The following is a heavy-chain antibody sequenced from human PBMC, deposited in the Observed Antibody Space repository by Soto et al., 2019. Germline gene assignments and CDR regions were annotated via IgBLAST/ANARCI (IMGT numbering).Heavy chain of an antibody. CDR3: AKDPPSPWTATWVDP. J-gene: IGHJ5*02. V-gene: IGHV3-23*01. D-gene: IGHD1-1*01. Sequence: EEQVSESGGALVQPGGSLRLSCAASGFNFNTFAMSWIRQAPGKGLEWVSHISSSGGSRDYADSVRGRFTIYRDNSKNVLFLQLNSLRADDTATYYCAKDPPSPWTATWVDPWGKGTLVPVSS. CDR2: ISSSGGSR. CDR1: GFNFNTFA.